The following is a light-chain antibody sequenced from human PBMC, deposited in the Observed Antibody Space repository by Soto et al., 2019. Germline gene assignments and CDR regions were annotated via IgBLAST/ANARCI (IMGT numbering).Light chain of an antibody. CDR1: QSIRSSS. J-gene: IGKJ5*01. V-gene: IGKV3-20*01. Sequence: EIVLTQSPGTLSLSPGERDTLSCGASQSIRSSSLAWYQQKPGQAPRLLIYGGSSRATSIPDRFSGGGSGTDFTLTISRLEPEDFAVYYCQHYGTSPGTFGQGTRLEIK. CDR3: QHYGTSPGT. CDR2: GGS.